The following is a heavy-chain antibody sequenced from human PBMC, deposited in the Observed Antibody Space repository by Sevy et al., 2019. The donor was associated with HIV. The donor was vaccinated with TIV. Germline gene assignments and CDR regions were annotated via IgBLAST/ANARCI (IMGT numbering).Heavy chain of an antibody. J-gene: IGHJ5*02. CDR1: GFTFSTYA. Sequence: GGSLRLSCKTSGFTFSTYAMHWVRQAPGKGLEWVASISRTPATTYYAASVRDRLATSRDNAKNSLYLEMNSLRDEDTAVYYCAREAYYYDSREANWFDPWGQGTLVTVSS. V-gene: IGHV3-48*02. D-gene: IGHD3-22*01. CDR3: AREAYYYDSREANWFDP. CDR2: ISRTPATT.